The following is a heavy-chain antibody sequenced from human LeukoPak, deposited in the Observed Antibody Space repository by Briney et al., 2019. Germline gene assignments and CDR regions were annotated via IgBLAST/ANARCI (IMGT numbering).Heavy chain of an antibody. CDR1: GFTFGDYA. J-gene: IGHJ4*02. CDR3: TRVVFRFGIDY. V-gene: IGHV3-49*04. D-gene: IGHD3-10*01. CDR2: IRSKAYGGTT. Sequence: GGSLRLSCTASGFTFGDYAMSWVRQAPRKGLEWVGFIRSKAYGGTTEYAASVKGRFTISRDDSKSIGYLQMNSLKTEDTGVYYCTRVVFRFGIDYWGQGTLVTVSS.